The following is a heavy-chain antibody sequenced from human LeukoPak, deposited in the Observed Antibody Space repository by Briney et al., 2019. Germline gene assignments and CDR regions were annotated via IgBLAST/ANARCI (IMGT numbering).Heavy chain of an antibody. CDR3: AKDRSSWYYPFDY. J-gene: IGHJ4*02. V-gene: IGHV3-23*01. Sequence: PGGSLILSCAASGFTFSNAWMSWVRQAPGKGLEWVSVISGGGHNTYYADSVKGRFTISRDNSKNTVYLQLNSLRAEDTAIYYCAKDRSSWYYPFDYWGQGTLVTVSS. CDR2: ISGGGHNT. CDR1: GFTFSNAW. D-gene: IGHD6-13*01.